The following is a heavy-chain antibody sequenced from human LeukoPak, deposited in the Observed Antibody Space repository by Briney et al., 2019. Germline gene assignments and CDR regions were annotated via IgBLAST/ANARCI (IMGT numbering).Heavy chain of an antibody. V-gene: IGHV3-9*01. CDR2: ISWNSGSI. J-gene: IGHJ6*02. CDR3: AKDNGLGILTSYGMDV. D-gene: IGHD3-3*01. CDR1: GFTFDDYA. Sequence: GGSLRLSCAASGFTFDDYAMHWVRQAPGKGLEWVSGISWNSGSIGYADSVKGRFTISRDNAKNSLYLQMNSLRAEDTALYYCAKDNGLGILTSYGMDVWGQGTTVTVSS.